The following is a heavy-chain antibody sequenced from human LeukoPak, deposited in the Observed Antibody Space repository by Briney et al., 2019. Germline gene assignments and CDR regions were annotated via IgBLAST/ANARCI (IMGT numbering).Heavy chain of an antibody. J-gene: IGHJ4*02. CDR2: ISGSGGST. CDR1: GFTFSSYA. CDR3: ANPTSYYYDSSGQ. Sequence: GGSLRLSCAASGFTFSSYAMSWVRQAPGKGLECVSAISGSGGSTYYADSAKGRFTISRDNSKNTLYLQMNSLRAEDTAVYYCANPTSYYYDSSGQWGQGTLVTVSS. D-gene: IGHD3-22*01. V-gene: IGHV3-23*01.